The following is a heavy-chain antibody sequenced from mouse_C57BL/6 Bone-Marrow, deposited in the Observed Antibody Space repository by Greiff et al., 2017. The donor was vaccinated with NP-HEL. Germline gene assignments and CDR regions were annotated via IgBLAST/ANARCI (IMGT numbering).Heavy chain of an antibody. CDR2: IYPRSGNT. J-gene: IGHJ1*03. Sequence: QVQLQQSGAELARPGASVKLSCKASGYTFTSYGISWVKQRTGQGLEWIGEIYPRSGNTYYNEKFKGKATLTADKSSSTAYMELRSLTSEDSAVYFCARGDERVRYFDVWGTGTTVTVSS. CDR1: GYTFTSYG. V-gene: IGHV1-81*01. CDR3: ARGDERVRYFDV.